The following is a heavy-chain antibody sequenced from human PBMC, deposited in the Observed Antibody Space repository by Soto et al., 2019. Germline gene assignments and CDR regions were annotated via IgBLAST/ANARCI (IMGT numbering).Heavy chain of an antibody. Sequence: EVQLVESGGGLVKPGGSLRLSCAASGFTFSSYSMNWVRQAPGKGLEWVSSISSSSSYIYYADSVKGRFTISRDNAKNSLYLQMNSLRAEDTAVYYCARGYVAVAAAWIYYFDYWGQGTLVTVSS. J-gene: IGHJ4*02. CDR2: ISSSSSYI. V-gene: IGHV3-21*01. CDR1: GFTFSSYS. CDR3: ARGYVAVAAAWIYYFDY. D-gene: IGHD6-19*01.